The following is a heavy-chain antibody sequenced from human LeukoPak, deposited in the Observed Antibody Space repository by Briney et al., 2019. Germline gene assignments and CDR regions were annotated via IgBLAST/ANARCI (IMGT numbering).Heavy chain of an antibody. CDR1: GVSISSSSYY. CDR2: IYYSGRT. CDR3: ARLILGYSYGIDYYYYYMDV. V-gene: IGHV4-39*01. Sequence: LETLSLTCIVSGVSISSSSYYWGWIRQPPGKGLEWIGSIYYSGRTYYNPSLKSRVTISVDTSKNQFSLKLSSVTAADTAVYYCARLILGYSYGIDYYYYYMDVWGKGTTVTVSS. D-gene: IGHD5-18*01. J-gene: IGHJ6*03.